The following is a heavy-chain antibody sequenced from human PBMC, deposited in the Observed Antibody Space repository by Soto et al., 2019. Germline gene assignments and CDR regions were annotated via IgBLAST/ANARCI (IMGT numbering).Heavy chain of an antibody. D-gene: IGHD4-17*01. CDR3: AKDWIDYGDYVYHVYYFDY. Sequence: EVQLLESGGGLVQPGGSLRLSCAASGFTFSSYAMSWVRQAPGKGLEWVSAISGSGGSTYYADSVKGRFTISRDNSKNTLYLQMNSLRAEDTAVYYCAKDWIDYGDYVYHVYYFDYWGQGTLVTVSS. J-gene: IGHJ4*02. V-gene: IGHV3-23*01. CDR1: GFTFSSYA. CDR2: ISGSGGST.